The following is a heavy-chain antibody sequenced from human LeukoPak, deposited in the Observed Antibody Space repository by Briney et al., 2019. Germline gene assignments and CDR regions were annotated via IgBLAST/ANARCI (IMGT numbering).Heavy chain of an antibody. D-gene: IGHD3-10*01. CDR2: IHHSGST. Sequence: SETLSLTCAVYGESFSGYYWSWIRQPPGKGLEWIGEIHHSGSTNYNPSLKSRVTISVDTSKNQFSLKLSSVTAADTAVYYCARGYLWFGELKYYYYGMDVWGQGTTVTVSS. CDR3: ARGYLWFGELKYYYYGMDV. CDR1: GESFSGYY. J-gene: IGHJ6*02. V-gene: IGHV4-34*01.